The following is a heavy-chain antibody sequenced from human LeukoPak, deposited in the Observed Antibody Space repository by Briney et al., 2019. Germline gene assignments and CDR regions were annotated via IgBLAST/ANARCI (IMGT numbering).Heavy chain of an antibody. CDR3: ARQSVTGDPDAFDI. CDR1: GGSISNYY. Sequence: SETLSLTCTISGGSISNYYWSWIRQAAGKGLEWIGRIYTNGDTNYNPSLKSRVTMSIDTSKNQFSLRLNSVTAADTAVYYCARQSVTGDPDAFDIWGQGTMVTVSS. CDR2: IYTNGDT. D-gene: IGHD7-27*01. V-gene: IGHV4-4*07. J-gene: IGHJ3*02.